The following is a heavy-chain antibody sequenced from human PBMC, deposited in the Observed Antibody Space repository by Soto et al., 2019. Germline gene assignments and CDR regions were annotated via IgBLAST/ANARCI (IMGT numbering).Heavy chain of an antibody. J-gene: IGHJ4*02. CDR1: GFTFSSYS. Sequence: EVQLVESGGGLVQPGGSLRLSCAASGFTFSSYSMNWVRQAPGKGLEWVSYISSSSSTIYYADSVKGRFTISRDNAKNSLYLQMNSLRDEDTAVYYCARSSLPGYYDSSGSGATPYWGQGTLVTVSS. CDR3: ARSSLPGYYDSSGSGATPY. V-gene: IGHV3-48*02. CDR2: ISSSSSTI. D-gene: IGHD3-22*01.